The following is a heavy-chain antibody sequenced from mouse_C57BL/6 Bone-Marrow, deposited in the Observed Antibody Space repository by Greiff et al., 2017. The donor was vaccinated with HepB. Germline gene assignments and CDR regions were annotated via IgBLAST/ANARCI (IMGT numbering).Heavy chain of an antibody. J-gene: IGHJ2*01. V-gene: IGHV1-50*01. CDR3: ARGGYYYGSSYLLFDY. D-gene: IGHD1-1*01. CDR2: IDPSDSYT. CDR1: GYTFTSYC. Sequence: VQLQQSGAELVKPGASVKLSCKASGYTFTSYCMQWVKQRPGQGLEWIGEIDPSDSYTNYNQKFKGKATLTVDTSSSTAYMQLSSLTSEDSAVYYCARGGYYYGSSYLLFDYWGQGTTLTVSS.